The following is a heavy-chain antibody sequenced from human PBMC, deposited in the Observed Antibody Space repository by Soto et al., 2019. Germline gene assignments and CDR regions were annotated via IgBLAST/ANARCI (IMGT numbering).Heavy chain of an antibody. V-gene: IGHV4-59*08. CDR1: SGSISNYY. CDR2: IYYSGTTT. Sequence: PSETLSLTCTVSSGSISNYYWSWIRQPPGKGLEWMGYIYYSGTTTNYNPSLKSRVTLSVDTSKNQFSLKLSSVTAADTAVYYCARLGGSYAVPHFDYWGQGTLVTVSS. J-gene: IGHJ4*02. D-gene: IGHD1-26*01. CDR3: ARLGGSYAVPHFDY.